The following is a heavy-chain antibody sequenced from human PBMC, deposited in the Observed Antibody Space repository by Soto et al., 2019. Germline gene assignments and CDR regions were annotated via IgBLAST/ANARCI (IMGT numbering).Heavy chain of an antibody. CDR3: AAGSYYHSSGTTDFDY. V-gene: IGHV1-69*13. D-gene: IGHD3-22*01. CDR2: IIPIFGTA. J-gene: IGHJ4*02. CDR1: GGTFSSYA. Sequence: GASVKVSCKASGGTFSSYAISWVRQAPGQGLEWMGGIIPIFGTANYAQKFQGRVTITADESTSTAYMELSSLRSEDTAVYYCAAGSYYHSSGTTDFDYWGQGSLVTVSS.